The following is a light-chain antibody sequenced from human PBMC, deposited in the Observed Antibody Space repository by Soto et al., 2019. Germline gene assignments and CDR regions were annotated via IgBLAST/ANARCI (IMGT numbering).Light chain of an antibody. V-gene: IGKV3-20*01. CDR2: GAS. CDR3: QQYVSSGT. CDR1: QSVSNNY. J-gene: IGKJ1*01. Sequence: EIVLTQYPDTLSLSPGERATLSCRASQSVSNNYLAWYQQKPGQAPRLLIYGASNRATGIPDRFSGSGSGTDFTLTISRLEPEDFAVYYCQQYVSSGTFGQGTKVDIK.